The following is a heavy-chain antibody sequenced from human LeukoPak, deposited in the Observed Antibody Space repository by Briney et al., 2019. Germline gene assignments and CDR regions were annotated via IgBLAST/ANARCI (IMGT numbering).Heavy chain of an antibody. J-gene: IGHJ5*02. CDR1: GVSISSYS. Sequence: SQTLCLSCTVSGVSISSYSRSWIRQPPGRGLEWIGYIYISGSTNYNHSLKSRVTISVDTSKDQFSLRLTSVTAADTAVDFCARDGYSYGLGWFDPWGQGTLVTVSS. D-gene: IGHD5-18*01. V-gene: IGHV4-59*01. CDR2: IYISGST. CDR3: ARDGYSYGLGWFDP.